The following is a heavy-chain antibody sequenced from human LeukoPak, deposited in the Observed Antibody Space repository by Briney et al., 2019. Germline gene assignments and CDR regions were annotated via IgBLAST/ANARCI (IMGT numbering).Heavy chain of an antibody. V-gene: IGHV3-7*02. Sequence: GGSLRLSCAASGFTFSYYWMGWVRQAPGKGLEWVANIKQDGSEKYYVDSVKGRFTISRDNAKNSLYLQMNSLRAEATAVYYCARNHQADYWGQGILVTVSS. CDR1: GFTFSYYW. CDR2: IKQDGSEK. J-gene: IGHJ4*02. D-gene: IGHD2-2*01. CDR3: ARNHQADY.